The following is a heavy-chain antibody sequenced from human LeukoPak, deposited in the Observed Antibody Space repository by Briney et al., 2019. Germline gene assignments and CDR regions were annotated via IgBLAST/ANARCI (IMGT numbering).Heavy chain of an antibody. CDR2: ISSSSSTI. Sequence: GGSLRLSCVASGFTFSDYYMSWIRQAPGKGLEWVAYISSSSSTIYYADSLKGRFTISRDNAKNSLYLQMNSLRAEDTAVYYCASAYYYDSSGYRTFDYWGQGTLVTVSS. J-gene: IGHJ4*02. D-gene: IGHD3-22*01. CDR1: GFTFSDYY. V-gene: IGHV3-11*04. CDR3: ASAYYYDSSGYRTFDY.